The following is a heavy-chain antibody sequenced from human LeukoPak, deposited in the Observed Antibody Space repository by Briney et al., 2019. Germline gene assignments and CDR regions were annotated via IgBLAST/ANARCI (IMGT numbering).Heavy chain of an antibody. D-gene: IGHD3-10*01. V-gene: IGHV3-48*03. CDR2: ISSSGSSV. Sequence: GSLRLSCAASGFTSTNYEMNWVRQAPGKGLEWVSYISSSGSSVYYADSVKGRFTISRDNAKNSVYLQMNSLRAEDTAVYYCASQWFGDFYFDYWGQGTLVTVSS. CDR1: GFTSTNYE. J-gene: IGHJ4*02. CDR3: ASQWFGDFYFDY.